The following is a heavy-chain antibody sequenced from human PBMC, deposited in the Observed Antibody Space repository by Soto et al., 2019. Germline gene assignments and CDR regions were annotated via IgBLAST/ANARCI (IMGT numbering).Heavy chain of an antibody. CDR2: IYYTGRT. CDR3: ARDSSGWKNFGMDV. J-gene: IGHJ6*02. Sequence: QVQLQESGPGLVKPSETLALTCTVSGGSVRSGSYYWSWIRQPPGKGLEWIGYIYYTGRTNYNPSLKSRVTMSVGRSKNQLSLELSSVTAADTAVYYCARDSSGWKNFGMDVWGQGTTVTVSS. V-gene: IGHV4-61*01. CDR1: GGSVRSGSYY. D-gene: IGHD6-19*01.